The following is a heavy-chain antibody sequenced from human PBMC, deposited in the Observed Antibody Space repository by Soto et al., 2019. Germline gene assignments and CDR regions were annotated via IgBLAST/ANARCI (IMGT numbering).Heavy chain of an antibody. D-gene: IGHD3-10*01. CDR3: ARSGGPDITMVRGVIIGWFDP. Sequence: ASVKVSCKASGYTFTGYYMHWVRQAPGQGLEWMGWINPNSGGTNYAQKFKGWVTMTRDTSIITAYMELSRLRSDDTAVYYCARSGGPDITMVRGVIIGWFDPWGQGTLVTVSS. V-gene: IGHV1-2*04. CDR1: GYTFTGYY. J-gene: IGHJ5*02. CDR2: INPNSGGT.